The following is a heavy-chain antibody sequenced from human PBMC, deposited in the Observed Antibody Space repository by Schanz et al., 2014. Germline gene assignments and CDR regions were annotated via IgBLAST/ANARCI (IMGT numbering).Heavy chain of an antibody. V-gene: IGHV1-18*01. CDR1: GYFFSSYG. CDR3: ARVVRSDYLSELDV. CDR2: ISPYNGNT. D-gene: IGHD4-17*01. J-gene: IGHJ4*02. Sequence: QVQLVQSEAAVKKPGASVKVSCKASGYFFSSYGISWVRQAPGQGLEWMGWISPYNGNTKYAEKLEDRVTMTTDISASTDYMQLMSLTSDDTAVYYCARVVRSDYLSELDVWGQGTQVIVSS.